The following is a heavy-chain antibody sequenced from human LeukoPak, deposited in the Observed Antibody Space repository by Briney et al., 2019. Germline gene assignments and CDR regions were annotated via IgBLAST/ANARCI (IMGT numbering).Heavy chain of an antibody. CDR2: ISAYNGDT. J-gene: IGHJ4*02. CDR1: GYTFNIYG. V-gene: IGHV1-18*01. Sequence: PAASVTVSCKASGYTFNIYGISWARQAPGQGLEWMGWISAYNGDTHYAQRFQGRVTLTIDTSTSTAYMELRDLRSDDTAMYYCARDPSNTSGWYIYFDYWGQGTLVTVSS. CDR3: ARDPSNTSGWYIYFDY. D-gene: IGHD6-19*01.